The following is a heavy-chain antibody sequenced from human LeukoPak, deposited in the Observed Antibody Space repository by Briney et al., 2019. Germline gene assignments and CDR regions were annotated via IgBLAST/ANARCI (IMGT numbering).Heavy chain of an antibody. Sequence: TGGSLRLSCAASGFIFSNYWLSWVRQAPGKGLEWVANIKQDGSERYYVDSVKGRFIVSRDNAKNSLYLQMHSLRAEDTALYYCVRVANWNRYYFDYWGQGTLVTVSS. V-gene: IGHV3-7*03. CDR3: VRVANWNRYYFDY. J-gene: IGHJ4*02. CDR2: IKQDGSER. CDR1: GFIFSNYW. D-gene: IGHD1-1*01.